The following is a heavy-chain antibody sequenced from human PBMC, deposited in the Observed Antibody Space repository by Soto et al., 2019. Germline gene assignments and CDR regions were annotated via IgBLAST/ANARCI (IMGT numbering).Heavy chain of an antibody. CDR3: ARRSSSWYFDY. CDR1: GFTFSSYA. Sequence: EVQLLESGGGLVQPGGSLRLSCAASGFTFSSYAMNWVRQAPGKGLEWVSGISGSVGSTYYADSVKGRFTISRDNSKNTLNLQMTSLRAEDTAVYYCARRSSSWYFDYWGQGTLVTVSS. V-gene: IGHV3-23*01. CDR2: ISGSVGST. J-gene: IGHJ4*02. D-gene: IGHD6-13*01.